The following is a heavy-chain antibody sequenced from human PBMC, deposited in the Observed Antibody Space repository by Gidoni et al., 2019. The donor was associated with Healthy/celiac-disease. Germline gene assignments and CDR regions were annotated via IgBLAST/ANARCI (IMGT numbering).Heavy chain of an antibody. CDR2: ISGSGGST. CDR3: AKDTYYDFWSPGDAFDI. Sequence: EVQLLESGGGLVQPGGSLRLSCAASGFTFSSYAMSWVRQAPGKGLEWVSAISGSGGSTYYADSVKGRFTISRDNSKNTLYLQMNSLRAEDTAVYYCAKDTYYDFWSPGDAFDIWGQGTMVTVSS. CDR1: GFTFSSYA. J-gene: IGHJ3*02. V-gene: IGHV3-23*01. D-gene: IGHD3-3*01.